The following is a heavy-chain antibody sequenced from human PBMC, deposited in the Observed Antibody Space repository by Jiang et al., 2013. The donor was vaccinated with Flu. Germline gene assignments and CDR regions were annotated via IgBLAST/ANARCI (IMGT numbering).Heavy chain of an antibody. CDR2: IYYSGST. J-gene: IGHJ4*02. V-gene: IGHV4-39*01. Sequence: GPGLVKPSETLSLTCTVSGGSISSSSYYWGWIRQPPGKGLEWIGSIYYSGSTYYNPSLKSRVTISVDTSKNQFSLKLSSVTAADTAVYYCARGIAAAGKIDYWGQGTLVTVSS. CDR1: GGSISSSSYY. CDR3: ARGIAAAGKIDY. D-gene: IGHD6-13*01.